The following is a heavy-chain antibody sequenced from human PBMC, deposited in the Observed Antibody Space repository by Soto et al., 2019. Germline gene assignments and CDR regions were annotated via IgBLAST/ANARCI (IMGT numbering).Heavy chain of an antibody. CDR3: SRADHYDTRGYWK. V-gene: IGHV3-11*05. Sequence: QVQLVESGGGLVKPGGSLRLSCAASGFTVSDYDMSWIRQAPGKGLAWVSYITSSSSYTIYAVSVRGRFTISRDNAKNSLFLQPHSLTAEYTAGYYCSRADHYDTRGYWKWCQGTLVTVSS. CDR2: ITSSSSYT. J-gene: IGHJ4*02. D-gene: IGHD3-22*01. CDR1: GFTVSDYD.